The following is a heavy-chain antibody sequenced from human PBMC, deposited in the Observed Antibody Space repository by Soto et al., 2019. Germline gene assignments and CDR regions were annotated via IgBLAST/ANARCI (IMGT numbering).Heavy chain of an antibody. V-gene: IGHV3-30*18. CDR1: GFSFSIYG. CDR2: ISNDGSNK. J-gene: IGHJ4*02. CDR3: AKQGAVSGDFDH. D-gene: IGHD6-19*01. Sequence: QVQLLESGGGEVQPGRSLRLSCVASGFSFSIYGMHWVRQAPGKGLEWVAVISNDGSNKYYADSVKGRFTFSRDNSKNTLYLQMNSLRADDTAIYYCAKQGAVSGDFDHWGQGTLVTVSS.